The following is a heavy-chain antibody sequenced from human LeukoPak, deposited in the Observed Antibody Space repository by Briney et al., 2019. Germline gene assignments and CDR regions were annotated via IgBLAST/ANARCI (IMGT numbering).Heavy chain of an antibody. V-gene: IGHV1-69*05. CDR1: GGTFSSYA. J-gene: IGHJ4*02. Sequence: SVKVSCKASGGTFSSYAISWVRQAPGQGLERMGGIIPIFGTANYAQKFQGRVTITTDESTSTAYMELSGLRSEDTAVYYCARALGSGSNFGDLDYWGQGTLVTVSS. D-gene: IGHD3-3*02. CDR3: ARALGSGSNFGDLDY. CDR2: IIPIFGTA.